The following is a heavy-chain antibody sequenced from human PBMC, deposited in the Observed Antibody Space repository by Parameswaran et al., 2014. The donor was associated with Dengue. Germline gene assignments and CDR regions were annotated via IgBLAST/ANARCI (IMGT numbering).Heavy chain of an antibody. J-gene: IGHJ6*02. D-gene: IGHD3-9*01. CDR3: AREGDILTGYIPYGMDV. CDR2: IYSGGST. Sequence: VRQMPGKGAGWVSVIYSGGSTYYADSVKGRFTISRDNSKNTLYLQMNSLRAEDTAVYYCAREGDILTGYIPYGMDVWGQGTTVTVSS. V-gene: IGHV3-66*01.